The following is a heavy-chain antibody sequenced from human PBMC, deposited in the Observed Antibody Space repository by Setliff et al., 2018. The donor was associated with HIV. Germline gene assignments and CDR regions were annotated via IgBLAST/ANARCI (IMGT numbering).Heavy chain of an antibody. CDR3: TRGALLAVFDFDH. D-gene: IGHD3-10*01. CDR2: ISAYNGNT. Sequence: ASVKVSCKASGGTFSSYAISWVRQAPGQGLEWMGWISAYNGNTNYAQKIQGRISITRDTSANTAYMGLSSLRSDDTAVYFCTRGALLAVFDFDHWGQGTQVTVSS. CDR1: GGTFSSYA. J-gene: IGHJ4*02. V-gene: IGHV1-18*01.